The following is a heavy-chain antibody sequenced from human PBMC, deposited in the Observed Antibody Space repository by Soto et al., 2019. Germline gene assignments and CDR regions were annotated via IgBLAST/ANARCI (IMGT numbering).Heavy chain of an antibody. V-gene: IGHV4-59*01. J-gene: IGHJ4*02. CDR1: GDSISVYY. CDR2: TYYSGST. Sequence: TSETLSLTCTVSGDSISVYYWSWIRQPPGKGLEWIGYTYYSGSTTYNPSLKSRVTISVDTSKNQFSLKLTSVTAADTAVYYCARENHWESETGYYFDYWGQGALVTVSS. CDR3: ARENHWESETGYYFDY. D-gene: IGHD3-9*01.